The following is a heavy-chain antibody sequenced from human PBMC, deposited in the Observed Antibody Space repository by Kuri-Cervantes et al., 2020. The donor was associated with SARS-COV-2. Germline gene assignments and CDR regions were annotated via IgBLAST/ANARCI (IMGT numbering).Heavy chain of an antibody. J-gene: IGHJ4*02. CDR2: INHSGST. CDR3: ARGHGAVVFLGYDY. CDR1: GGSISSYY. D-gene: IGHD2-2*01. V-gene: IGHV4-34*01. Sequence: SETLSLTCTVSGGSISSYYWSWIRQPPGKGLEWIGEINHSGSTNYNPSLKSRVTISVDTSKNQFSLKLSSVTAADTAVYYCARGHGAVVFLGYDYWGQGTLVTVSS.